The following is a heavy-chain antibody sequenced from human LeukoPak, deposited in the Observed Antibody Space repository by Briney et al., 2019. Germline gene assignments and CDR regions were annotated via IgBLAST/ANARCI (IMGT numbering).Heavy chain of an antibody. CDR3: AKDFSVYYYDSRVLDY. CDR1: GFTFSSYG. CDR2: IRYDGSNK. Sequence: GGSLRPSCAASGFTFSSYGMHWVRQAPGKGLEWVAFIRYDGSNKYYADSVKGRFTISRDNSKNTLYLQMNSLRAEDTAVYYCAKDFSVYYYDSRVLDYWGQGTLVTVSS. V-gene: IGHV3-30*02. J-gene: IGHJ4*02. D-gene: IGHD3-22*01.